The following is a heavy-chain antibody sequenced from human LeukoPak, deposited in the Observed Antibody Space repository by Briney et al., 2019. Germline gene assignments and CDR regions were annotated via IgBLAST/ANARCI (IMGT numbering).Heavy chain of an antibody. V-gene: IGHV7-4-1*02. CDR3: ARDSGDYLVPSYWFDP. Sequence: ASVKVSCKASGYTFTSYAMNWVRQAPGQGLEWMGWINTNTGNPTYAQGFTGRFVFSLDTSVSTAYLQISSLKAEDTAVYYCARDSGDYLVPSYWFDPWGQGTLVTVSS. CDR1: GYTFTSYA. J-gene: IGHJ5*02. CDR2: INTNTGNP. D-gene: IGHD4-17*01.